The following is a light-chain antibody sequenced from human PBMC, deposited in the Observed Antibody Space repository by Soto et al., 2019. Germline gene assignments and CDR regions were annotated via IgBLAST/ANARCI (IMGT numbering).Light chain of an antibody. CDR3: SSYTSSSTLYV. V-gene: IGLV2-14*01. J-gene: IGLJ1*01. CDR1: SSDVGGSNY. Sequence: QSALTQPASVSGSPGQSITISCTGTSSDVGGSNYVSWYQQHPGKAPKLMIYEVSNRPSGVSNRFSGSKSGNTASLTISGLQAEDEADYYYSSYTSSSTLYVFGTGTKLTVL. CDR2: EVS.